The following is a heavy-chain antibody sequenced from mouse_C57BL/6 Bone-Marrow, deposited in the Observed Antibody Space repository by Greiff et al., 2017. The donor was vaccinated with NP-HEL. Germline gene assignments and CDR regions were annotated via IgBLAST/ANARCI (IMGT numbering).Heavy chain of an antibody. Sequence: EVNLVESGEGLVKPGGSLKLSCAASGFTFSSYAMSWVRQTPEKRLEWVAYISSGGDYIYYADTVKGRFTISRDNARNTLYLQMSSLKSEDTAMYYCTREDYYGISFIYWGQGTTLTVSS. CDR3: TREDYYGISFIY. V-gene: IGHV5-9-1*02. CDR1: GFTFSSYA. J-gene: IGHJ2*01. D-gene: IGHD1-1*01. CDR2: ISSGGDYI.